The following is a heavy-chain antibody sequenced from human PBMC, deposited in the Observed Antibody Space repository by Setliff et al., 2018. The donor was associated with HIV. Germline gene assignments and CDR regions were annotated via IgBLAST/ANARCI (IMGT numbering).Heavy chain of an antibody. CDR2: IKQDGSEK. CDR3: ARDVSWRVRTYIDY. V-gene: IGHV3-7*01. CDR1: GGSFSGYY. J-gene: IGHJ4*02. D-gene: IGHD3-3*01. Sequence: PSETLSLTCAVYGGSFSGYYWSWIRQPPGKGLEWVANIKQDGSEKNYMDSVKGRFTISRDNAKNSLYLQMNSLTAEDTAVYYCARDVSWRVRTYIDYWGQGALVTV.